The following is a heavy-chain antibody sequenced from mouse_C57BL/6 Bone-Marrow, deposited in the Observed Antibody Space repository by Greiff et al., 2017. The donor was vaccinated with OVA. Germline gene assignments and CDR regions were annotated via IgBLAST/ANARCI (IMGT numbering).Heavy chain of an antibody. CDR2: INPSNGGT. V-gene: IGHV1-53*01. CDR3: ARGGLRQEGWYFDV. D-gene: IGHD2-4*01. CDR1: GYTFTSYW. Sequence: QVQLQQPGTELVKPGASVKLSCKASGYTFTSYWMHWVKQRPGQGLEWIGNINPSNGGTNYNEKFKSKSTLTVDKSSSTAYMQLSSLTSEDSAAYYCARGGLRQEGWYFDVWGTGTTVTVSS. J-gene: IGHJ1*03.